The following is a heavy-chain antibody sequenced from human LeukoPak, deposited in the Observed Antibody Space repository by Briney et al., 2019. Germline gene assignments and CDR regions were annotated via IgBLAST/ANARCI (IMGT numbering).Heavy chain of an antibody. Sequence: ASVKVSCKASGYTFTSYGISWVRQAPGQGLEWMGWISAYNGNTNYAQKLQGRVTMTTDTSTSTAYMELRSLRSDVTAVYYCARLRITIFGVVSPFDYWGQGTLVTVSS. CDR2: ISAYNGNT. D-gene: IGHD3-3*01. V-gene: IGHV1-18*01. J-gene: IGHJ4*02. CDR3: ARLRITIFGVVSPFDY. CDR1: GYTFTSYG.